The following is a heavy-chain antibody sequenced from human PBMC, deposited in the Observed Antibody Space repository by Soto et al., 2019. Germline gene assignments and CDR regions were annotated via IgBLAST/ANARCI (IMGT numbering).Heavy chain of an antibody. CDR1: GGSFKSGSYS. D-gene: IGHD3-3*01. Sequence: LETLSLTCTVSGGSFKSGSYSWSWIRQPPGKGLEWIGYVYHTGRTSYNPSLKSRVSISMDTSKNQFSLNLDSVTAADTAVYFCARDFAYFDYWGQGTLVTVSS. J-gene: IGHJ4*02. V-gene: IGHV4-61*01. CDR3: ARDFAYFDY. CDR2: VYHTGRT.